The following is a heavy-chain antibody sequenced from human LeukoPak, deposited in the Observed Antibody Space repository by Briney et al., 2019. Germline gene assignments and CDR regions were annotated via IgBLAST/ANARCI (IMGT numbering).Heavy chain of an antibody. J-gene: IGHJ4*02. CDR2: INHSGST. CDR1: GGSFSGYY. V-gene: IGHV4-34*01. D-gene: IGHD3-10*01. Sequence: PSETLSLTCAVYGGSFSGYYWSWIRQPPGKGLEWIGEINHSGSTNYNPSLESRVTISVDTSKNQFSLKLSSVTAADTAVYYCARGRIRGVIIKYSYFDYWGQGTLVTVSS. CDR3: ARGRIRGVIIKYSYFDY.